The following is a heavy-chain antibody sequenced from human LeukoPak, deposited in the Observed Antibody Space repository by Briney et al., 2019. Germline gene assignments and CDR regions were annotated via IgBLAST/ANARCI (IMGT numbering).Heavy chain of an antibody. Sequence: ASVKVSCKASGYTFTSYGISWVRQAPGQGLEWMGWISAYNGNTNYAQKLQGRVTMTTDTTTSTAYMELSSLRSEDTAVYYCARDISTSSHYYYMDVWGKGTTVTVS. CDR1: GYTFTSYG. J-gene: IGHJ6*03. CDR2: ISAYNGNT. D-gene: IGHD6-13*01. V-gene: IGHV1-18*01. CDR3: ARDISTSSHYYYMDV.